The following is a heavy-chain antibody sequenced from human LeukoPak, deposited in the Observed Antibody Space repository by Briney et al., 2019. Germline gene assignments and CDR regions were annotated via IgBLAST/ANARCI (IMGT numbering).Heavy chain of an antibody. CDR2: INPNSGT. V-gene: IGHV1-2*02. CDR3: AREEQHQRGRHFEY. D-gene: IGHD6-13*01. Sequence: ASVKVSCKASVYTFSGYYIHWVRQGPGQGLEWMGWINPNSGTNYAQNFQGRVTMTRDTSISTAYMELSRLRSDDTAVYYCAREEQHQRGRHFEYWGQGTLVTVSS. J-gene: IGHJ4*02. CDR1: VYTFSGYY.